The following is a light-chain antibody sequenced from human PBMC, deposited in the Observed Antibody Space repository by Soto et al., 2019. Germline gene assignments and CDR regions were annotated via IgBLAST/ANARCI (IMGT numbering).Light chain of an antibody. J-gene: IGKJ5*01. CDR3: QQYDNLPIT. CDR1: QDISNY. V-gene: IGKV1-33*01. CDR2: DAS. Sequence: DIQMPQSPSSLSASVGDRVTITCQASQDISNYLNWYHQKPGKAPKLLIYDASNLETGVPSRFSGSGSGTDFTFTISSLQPEDIATYYCQQYDNLPITFGQGTRLEIK.